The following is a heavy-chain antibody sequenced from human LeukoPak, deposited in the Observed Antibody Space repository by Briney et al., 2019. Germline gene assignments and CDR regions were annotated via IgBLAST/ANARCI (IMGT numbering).Heavy chain of an antibody. D-gene: IGHD1-1*01. CDR3: ARNWNILGDVNWFDP. CDR2: VYYGGST. CDR1: GGSMGTYN. J-gene: IGHJ5*02. Sequence: SETLSLTCTVSGGSMGTYNYNWIRQSPGKGLERIGNVYYGGSTKYNPSLKSRATISIDTSKSQFSLKLSSVTAADTAMYCARNWNILGDVNWFDPWGQGTLVTVSS. V-gene: IGHV4-59*01.